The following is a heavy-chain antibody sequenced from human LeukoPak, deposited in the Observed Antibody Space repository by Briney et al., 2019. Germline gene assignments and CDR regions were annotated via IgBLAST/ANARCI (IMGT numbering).Heavy chain of an antibody. Sequence: SETLSLTCAVYGGSFSGYYWSWIRQPPGKGLEWIGEINHSGSTNYNPSLGSRVTISVDTSKNQFSLKLSSVTAADTAVYYCASSRMYSSGWYFYYWGQGTLVTVSS. J-gene: IGHJ4*02. CDR1: GGSFSGYY. V-gene: IGHV4-34*01. D-gene: IGHD6-19*01. CDR2: INHSGST. CDR3: ASSRMYSSGWYFYY.